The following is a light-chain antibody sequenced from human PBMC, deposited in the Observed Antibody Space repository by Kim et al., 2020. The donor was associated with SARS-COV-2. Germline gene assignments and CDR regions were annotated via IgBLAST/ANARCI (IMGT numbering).Light chain of an antibody. Sequence: SPGERATLSCRASQSISSTYLAWYQQKSGQAPRLLIFAISTRATGIPARFSGSGSGTEFTLTISSLQSEDFALYYCQQYDKWPITFGQGTRLEIK. CDR1: QSISSTY. CDR2: AIS. J-gene: IGKJ5*01. V-gene: IGKV3-15*01. CDR3: QQYDKWPIT.